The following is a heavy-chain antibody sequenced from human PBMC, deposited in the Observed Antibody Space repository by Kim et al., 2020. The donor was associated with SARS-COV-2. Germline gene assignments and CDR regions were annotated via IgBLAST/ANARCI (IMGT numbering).Heavy chain of an antibody. J-gene: IGHJ5*02. V-gene: IGHV3-23*01. D-gene: IGHD4-17*01. CDR3: AKDPRGFGDYGA. Sequence: YADPVKGRFTITRDNSKSTLYLQMNNLRVEDTAIYYCAKDPRGFGDYGAWGQGTLVTVSS.